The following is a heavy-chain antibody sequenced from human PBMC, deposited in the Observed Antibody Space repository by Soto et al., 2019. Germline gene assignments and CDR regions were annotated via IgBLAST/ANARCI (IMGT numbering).Heavy chain of an antibody. CDR1: GDSYSISTYS. D-gene: IGHD1-1*01. V-gene: IGHV4-30-2*01. J-gene: IGHJ5*02. Sequence: PSETLSLTCTISGDSYSISTYSWSWIRQPPGKALELFGFIYQSGVTSYNPSLKSRVSISLDRSNNQCSLKLRSVTAADTAVYYRAGMPYTTGPRFYXWGPGTLVTVSX. CDR2: IYQSGVT. CDR3: AGMPYTTGPRFYX.